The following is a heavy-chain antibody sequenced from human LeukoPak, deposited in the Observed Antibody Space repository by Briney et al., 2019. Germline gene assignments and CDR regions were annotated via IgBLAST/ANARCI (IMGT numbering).Heavy chain of an antibody. J-gene: IGHJ4*02. Sequence: PGGSLGLSCAASGFTFSSYWMHWVRQAPGKGLVWVSRISSDGSTTTYADSVKGRFTISRDNAKNTMYLQMNSLRAEDTALYYCARVTEYSTAGMRYWGQGTLVTVSS. D-gene: IGHD6-13*01. CDR2: ISSDGSTT. V-gene: IGHV3-74*01. CDR3: ARVTEYSTAGMRY. CDR1: GFTFSSYW.